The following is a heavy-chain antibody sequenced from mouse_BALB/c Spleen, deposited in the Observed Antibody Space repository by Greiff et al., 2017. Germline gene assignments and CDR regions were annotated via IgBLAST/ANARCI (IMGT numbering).Heavy chain of an antibody. CDR1: GFTFTDYY. J-gene: IGHJ2*01. D-gene: IGHD2-3*01. CDR3: ARLDGYYDY. V-gene: IGHV7-3*02. CDR2: IRNKANGYTT. Sequence: EVKVVESGGGLVQPGGSLRLSCATSGFTFTDYYMSWVRQPPGKALEWLGFIRNKANGYTTEYSASVKGRFTISRDNSQSILSLQMNTLRAEDSATYYCARLDGYYDYWGQGTTLTVAS.